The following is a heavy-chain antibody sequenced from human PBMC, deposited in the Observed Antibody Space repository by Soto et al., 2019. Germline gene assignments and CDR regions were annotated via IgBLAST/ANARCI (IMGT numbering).Heavy chain of an antibody. CDR1: GFTFSTYT. J-gene: IGHJ6*02. V-gene: IGHV3-21*01. D-gene: IGHD6-19*01. CDR3: ARGPAVVGYYGMDV. CDR2: ISSSSSHI. Sequence: EVQLVESGGGLVKPGGSLRLSCAASGFTFSTYTMNWVRQAPGKGLEWVSSISSSSSHIYYADSVKGRFTISRDNAKNSLYLQMNSLRAEDTAVYYCARGPAVVGYYGMDVWCQGTTVTVSS.